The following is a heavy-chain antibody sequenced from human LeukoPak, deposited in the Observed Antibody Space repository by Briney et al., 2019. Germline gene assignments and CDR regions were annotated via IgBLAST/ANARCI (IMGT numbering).Heavy chain of an antibody. J-gene: IGHJ4*02. CDR1: GFTFSRYA. CDR2: IFGSGGST. Sequence: GGSLRLSCAASGFTFSRYAMYWVRQAPGEGLEWVSGIFGSGGSTHYADSVKGRFTISRDNSKNTVYLQMNSLRAEDTAVYYCAKTTTGYSSGRFPGWPVDYWGQGTLVTVSS. CDR3: AKTTTGYSSGRFPGWPVDY. V-gene: IGHV3-23*01. D-gene: IGHD6-19*01.